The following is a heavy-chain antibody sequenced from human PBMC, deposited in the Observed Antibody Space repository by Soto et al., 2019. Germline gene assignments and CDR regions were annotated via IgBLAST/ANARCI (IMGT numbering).Heavy chain of an antibody. CDR2: ISGSGGST. J-gene: IGHJ4*02. CDR3: AKDKVRYCSGGSCYSRVPFFDY. D-gene: IGHD2-15*01. V-gene: IGHV3-23*01. Sequence: GGSLRLSCAASGFTFSSYAMSWVRQAPGKGLEWVSAISGSGGSTYYADSVKGRFTISRDNSKNTLYLQMNSLRAEDTAVYYCAKDKVRYCSGGSCYSRVPFFDYWGQGTLVTVSS. CDR1: GFTFSSYA.